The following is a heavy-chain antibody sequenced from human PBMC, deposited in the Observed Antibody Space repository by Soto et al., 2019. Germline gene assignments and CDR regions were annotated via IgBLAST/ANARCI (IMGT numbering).Heavy chain of an antibody. CDR3: ATISGYESY. J-gene: IGHJ4*02. D-gene: IGHD5-12*01. Sequence: SETLSLTCAVYGGSFSNYYWSWIRQPPGKGLEWIGEINHSGGTNYNPSLKSRVTISIDTSKSQVSLKLNSGTAADTAVYYCATISGYESYWGQGALVTVS. CDR2: INHSGGT. V-gene: IGHV4-34*01. CDR1: GGSFSNYY.